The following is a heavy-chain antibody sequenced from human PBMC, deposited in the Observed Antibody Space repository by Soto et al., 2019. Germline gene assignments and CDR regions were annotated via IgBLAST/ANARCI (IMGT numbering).Heavy chain of an antibody. D-gene: IGHD1-26*01. CDR1: GFTLRSYA. CDR2: ISYDGSNK. J-gene: IGHJ4*02. CDR3: ATAASGSYPPY. V-gene: IGHV3-30-3*01. Sequence: GGSLTLSCAASGFTLRSYAMHWVRQAPGKGQEWVAVISYDGSNKYYADSEKSRFTISRDNTKNTLYLQMSSLRAEDTAVYYCATAASGSYPPYWGQGTLVTVSS.